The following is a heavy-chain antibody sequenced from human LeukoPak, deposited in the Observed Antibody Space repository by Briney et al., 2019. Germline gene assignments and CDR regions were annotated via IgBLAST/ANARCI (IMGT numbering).Heavy chain of an antibody. CDR2: IYTSGST. CDR3: ARDYYDYVWGSYLLDY. CDR1: GGSISSGSYY. D-gene: IGHD3-16*02. V-gene: IGHV4-61*02. Sequence: SQTLSLTCTVSGGSISSGSYYWSWIRQPAGKGLEWIGRIYTSGSTNYNPSLKSRVTISVDTSKNQFSLKLSSVTAADTAVYYCARDYYDYVWGSYLLDYWGQGTLVTVSS. J-gene: IGHJ4*02.